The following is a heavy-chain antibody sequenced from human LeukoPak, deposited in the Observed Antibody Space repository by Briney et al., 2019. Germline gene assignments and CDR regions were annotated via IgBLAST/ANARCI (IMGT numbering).Heavy chain of an antibody. D-gene: IGHD4-17*01. Sequence: ASVKVSCKASGYTFTGYSMHWMRQAPGQGLEWMGWINPNSGGTNYAQKFQGRVTMTRDTSISTAYMELSRLRSDDTAVYYCARERGRHDYGVYGSLDYWGQGTLVTVSS. J-gene: IGHJ4*02. CDR2: INPNSGGT. CDR3: ARERGRHDYGVYGSLDY. CDR1: GYTFTGYS. V-gene: IGHV1-2*02.